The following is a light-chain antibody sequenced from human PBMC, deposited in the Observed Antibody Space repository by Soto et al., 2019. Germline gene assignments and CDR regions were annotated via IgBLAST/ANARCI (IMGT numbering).Light chain of an antibody. CDR2: SAS. J-gene: IGKJ5*01. CDR1: QSIAGY. V-gene: IGKV1-39*01. CDR3: QQSFTVPIT. Sequence: DIQTTQYPNSLSASVGDRVTITCRASQSIAGYLSWYQQKPGKAPKFLIYSASSLQRGVPSRFRGSGSGTDFTLTITCLQPEDFAPYYCQQSFTVPITFGQGTRLEIK.